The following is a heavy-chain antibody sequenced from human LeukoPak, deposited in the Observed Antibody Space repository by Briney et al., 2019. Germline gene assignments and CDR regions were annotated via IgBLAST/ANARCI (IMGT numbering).Heavy chain of an antibody. CDR1: GFTFSSYG. Sequence: GGSLRLSCAASGFTFSSYGMHWVRQAPGKGLEWVAVIWYDGSSKYYADSVKGRFTISRDNSKNTLYLQMNSLRAEDTAVYYCARGTMSSLYYYGMDVWGQGTTVTVSS. CDR2: IWYDGSSK. J-gene: IGHJ6*02. CDR3: ARGTMSSLYYYGMDV. V-gene: IGHV3-33*01. D-gene: IGHD3-10*02.